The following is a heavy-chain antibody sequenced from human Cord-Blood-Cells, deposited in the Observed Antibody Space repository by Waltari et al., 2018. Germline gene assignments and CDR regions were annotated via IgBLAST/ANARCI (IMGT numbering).Heavy chain of an antibody. CDR2: INPNSGGT. D-gene: IGHD1-20*01. CDR3: ALNWNNWFDP. V-gene: IGHV1-2*02. CDR1: GYTFTGYY. Sequence: QVQLVQSGAEVKKPGASVKVSCKASGYTFTGYYRHWVRQAPGQGLEWMGGINPNSGGTNVAQKFEGRVTMTRYTSISTAYMGLSRLRSDDTAVYYCALNWNNWFDPWGQGALVTVSS. J-gene: IGHJ5*02.